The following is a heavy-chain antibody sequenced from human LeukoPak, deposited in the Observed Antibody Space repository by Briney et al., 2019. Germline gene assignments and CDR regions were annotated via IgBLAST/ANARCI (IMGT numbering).Heavy chain of an antibody. Sequence: PGGSLRLSCAASGFTFSSYAMSWVRQAPGKGLEWVSAICGSGGSTYYADSVKGRFTISRDNSKNTLYLQMNSLRAEDTAVYYCAKQSCSGGSCYSISDYWGQGTLVTVSS. V-gene: IGHV3-23*01. J-gene: IGHJ4*02. D-gene: IGHD2-15*01. CDR1: GFTFSSYA. CDR3: AKQSCSGGSCYSISDY. CDR2: ICGSGGST.